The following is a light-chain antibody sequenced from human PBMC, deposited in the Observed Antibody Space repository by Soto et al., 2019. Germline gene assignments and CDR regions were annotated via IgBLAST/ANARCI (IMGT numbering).Light chain of an antibody. CDR3: QQYNNWPRT. CDR2: GAS. CDR1: QSISSN. J-gene: IGKJ1*01. V-gene: IGKV3-15*01. Sequence: EIVLTQSPATLSLSPGERATLSCRASQSISSNLAWYHHKPVQAPRLLIHGASTRATGIPARFSGSGSGTEFTLTLGSLQSEDFAVYYCQQYNNWPRTFGQGTKVDI.